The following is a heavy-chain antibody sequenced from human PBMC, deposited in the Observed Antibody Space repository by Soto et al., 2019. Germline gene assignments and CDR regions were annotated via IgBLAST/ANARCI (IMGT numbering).Heavy chain of an antibody. CDR1: GGTFSSYA. V-gene: IGHV1-69*06. CDR2: IIPIFGTA. D-gene: IGHD2-2*01. CDR3: ARASGYCSSTSCWTPFDP. Sequence: ASVKVSCKASGGTFSSYAISWVLQAPGQGLEWMGGIIPIFGTADYAQKFQGRVTITADKSTSTAYMELSSLRSEDTAVYYCARASGYCSSTSCWTPFDPWGQGTLVTVSS. J-gene: IGHJ5*02.